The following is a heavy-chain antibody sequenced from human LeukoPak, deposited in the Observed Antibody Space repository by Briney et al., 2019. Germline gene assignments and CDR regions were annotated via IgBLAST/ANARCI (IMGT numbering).Heavy chain of an antibody. Sequence: PGGSLRLSCVVSGFTVTSNYMRWVRQAPGKGLEWVSIIYSGVKTYYADSVKGRFTISRDNSRDTLYLQMNSLRAEDTAVYYCARDHYDVLTGYYHAYWGQGTLVTVSS. CDR3: ARDHYDVLTGYYHAY. V-gene: IGHV3-66*01. D-gene: IGHD3-9*01. CDR2: IYSGVKT. CDR1: GFTVTSNY. J-gene: IGHJ4*02.